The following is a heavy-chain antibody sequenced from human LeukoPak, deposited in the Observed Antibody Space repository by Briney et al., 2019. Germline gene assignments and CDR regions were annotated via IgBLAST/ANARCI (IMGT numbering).Heavy chain of an antibody. Sequence: ASVNVSCKATGGTFSSYAISWVRQAPGQGLEWMGWINTNTGNPTYAQGFTGRFVFSLDTSVNTAYLQISSLKAEDTAVYYCARQGPGYCGGSSCYGFVYWGQGTLVTVSS. J-gene: IGHJ4*02. V-gene: IGHV7-4-1*02. CDR2: INTNTGNP. CDR1: GGTFSSYA. D-gene: IGHD2-2*01. CDR3: ARQGPGYCGGSSCYGFVY.